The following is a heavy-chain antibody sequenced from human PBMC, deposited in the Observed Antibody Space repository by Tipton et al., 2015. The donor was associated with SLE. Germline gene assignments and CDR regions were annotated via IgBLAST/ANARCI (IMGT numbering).Heavy chain of an antibody. CDR1: GFTFSSYG. V-gene: IGHV4-39*07. D-gene: IGHD3-3*01. J-gene: IGHJ3*02. Sequence: LRLSCAASGFTFSSYGMHWIRQPPGKGLEWVGTVYYTGNTFYNPSLKSRVTISVDTSKNQFSLKLSSVTAADTAVYYCARGGSITIFGVVFAFDIWGQGTMVTVSS. CDR2: VYYTGNT. CDR3: ARGGSITIFGVVFAFDI.